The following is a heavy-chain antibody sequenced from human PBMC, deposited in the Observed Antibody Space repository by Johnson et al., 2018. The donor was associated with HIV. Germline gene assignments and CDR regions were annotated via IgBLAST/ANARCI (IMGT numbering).Heavy chain of an antibody. V-gene: IGHV3-30-3*01. CDR2: ISYDGSNK. D-gene: IGHD3-22*01. CDR1: GFTFSSYA. Sequence: QVQLVESGGGVVQPGGSLRLSCAASGFTFSSYAMHWVRQAPGKGLEWVAVISYDGSNKYYADSVKGRFTISRDNAKNTLYLQMNSLRAEDTAVYYCATSGNYDDDAFDIWGQGTMVTVSS. CDR3: ATSGNYDDDAFDI. J-gene: IGHJ3*02.